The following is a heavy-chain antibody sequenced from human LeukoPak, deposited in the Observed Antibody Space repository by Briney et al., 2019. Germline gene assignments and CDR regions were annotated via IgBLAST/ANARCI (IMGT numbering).Heavy chain of an antibody. CDR2: ISGSGDNT. CDR3: AKERSTDRAWFGELLE. J-gene: IGHJ4*02. D-gene: IGHD3-10*01. CDR1: GFTFSSYA. V-gene: IGHV3-23*01. Sequence: GGSLRLSCAASGFTFSSYAMSWVRQASGKGLEWVSGISGSGDNTYYADSVKGRFTISRDNSKFTLYLQMNSLRAEDTALYYCAKERSTDRAWFGELLEWGQGNMVTVSS.